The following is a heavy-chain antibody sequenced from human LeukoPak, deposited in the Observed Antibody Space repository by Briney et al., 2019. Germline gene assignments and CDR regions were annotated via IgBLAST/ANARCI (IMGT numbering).Heavy chain of an antibody. CDR1: GGSLSTYY. D-gene: IGHD4-17*01. J-gene: IGHJ6*04. CDR2: AYSSVST. Sequence: NPSETLSLTCTVSGGSLSTYYWSWIRQPPGKGLEWIGYAYSSVSTKHNPSLKSRVTISLDTSKNQFSLKLSSGTAADTAVYYCARDGVWDGDYGFGMDVWGKGTTVTVSS. V-gene: IGHV4-59*01. CDR3: ARDGVWDGDYGFGMDV.